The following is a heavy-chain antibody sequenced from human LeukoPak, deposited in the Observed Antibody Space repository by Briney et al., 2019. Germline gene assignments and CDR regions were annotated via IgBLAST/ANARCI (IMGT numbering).Heavy chain of an antibody. CDR3: AKDRDPDSSALDF. Sequence: GRSLRLSCAASGFTFSSYGMHWVRQAPGKGLEWVAFIRYDGSNKYYADSVKGRFTISRDNSRNTLYLHMNNLRPEDTAVFYCAKDRDPDSSALDFWGQGALVTVSS. V-gene: IGHV3-30*02. J-gene: IGHJ4*02. CDR2: IRYDGSNK. D-gene: IGHD6-19*01. CDR1: GFTFSSYG.